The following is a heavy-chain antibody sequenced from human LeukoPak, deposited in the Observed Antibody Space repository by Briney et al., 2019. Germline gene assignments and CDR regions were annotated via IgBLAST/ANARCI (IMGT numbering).Heavy chain of an antibody. Sequence: GGSLRLSCAASEFTFSTYAMHWVRQAPGKGLEWVAFISYDGNKKDYADSVKGRFTISRDNSENTLYLQMNSLRIEDAGVYYCARPSDHYYYYFYMDVWGQGTTVTVSS. V-gene: IGHV3-30*04. CDR1: EFTFSTYA. J-gene: IGHJ6*03. CDR3: ARPSDHYYYYFYMDV. CDR2: ISYDGNKK.